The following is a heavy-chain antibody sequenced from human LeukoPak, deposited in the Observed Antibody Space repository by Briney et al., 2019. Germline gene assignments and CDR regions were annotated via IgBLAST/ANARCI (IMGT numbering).Heavy chain of an antibody. CDR2: IYYSGST. V-gene: IGHV4-31*03. J-gene: IGHJ4*02. CDR3: ARGRSGGSGSYYTYYFDY. Sequence: PSETLSLTCNVSGGSISSGGYYWSWIRQHPGKGLEWIGYIYYSGSTYYNPSLKSRVTISVDTSKNQFSLKLSSVTAADTAVYYCARGRSGGSGSYYTYYFDYWGQGTLVTVSS. D-gene: IGHD3-10*01. CDR1: GGSISSGGYY.